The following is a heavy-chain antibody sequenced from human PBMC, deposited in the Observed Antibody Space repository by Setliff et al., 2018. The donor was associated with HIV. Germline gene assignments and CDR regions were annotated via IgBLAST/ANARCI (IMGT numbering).Heavy chain of an antibody. Sequence: ASVKVSCKASGYTFSTYNMDWVRQASGQGLEWIGSISTAFGNIDFAQKFQDRVTMTTDTATSTGYMELRNLTKDDTAVYYCARLNSYGSERIGLDPWGQGTQVTVAS. J-gene: IGHJ5*02. CDR1: GYTFSTYN. V-gene: IGHV1-18*01. CDR2: ISTAFGNI. CDR3: ARLNSYGSERIGLDP. D-gene: IGHD3-10*01.